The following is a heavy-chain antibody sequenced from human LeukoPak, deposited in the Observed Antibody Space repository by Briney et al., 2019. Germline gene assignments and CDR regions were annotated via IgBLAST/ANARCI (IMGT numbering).Heavy chain of an antibody. CDR2: INPNSGGT. CDR3: ASGVERYSSGWYGDY. D-gene: IGHD6-19*01. Sequence: GASVKVSCKASEYTFTGYYMHWVRQAPGQGLEWMGWINPNSGGTNYAQKFQGRVTMTRDTSISTAYMELSRLTSDDTAVYYCASGVERYSSGWYGDYWGQGTLVTVSS. J-gene: IGHJ4*02. CDR1: EYTFTGYY. V-gene: IGHV1-2*02.